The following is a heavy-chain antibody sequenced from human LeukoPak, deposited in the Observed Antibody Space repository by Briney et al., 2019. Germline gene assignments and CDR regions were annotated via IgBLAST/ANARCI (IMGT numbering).Heavy chain of an antibody. CDR1: GFTFSSYA. Sequence: GGSLRLSCAASGFTFSSYAMSWVRQAPGKGLEWVSAISGSGGSTYYADSVKGRFTISRDNSKNTLCLQMNSLRAEDTAVYYCAKAGRSGWYFNFDYWGQGTLVTVSS. CDR3: AKAGRSGWYFNFDY. CDR2: ISGSGGST. D-gene: IGHD6-19*01. V-gene: IGHV3-23*01. J-gene: IGHJ4*02.